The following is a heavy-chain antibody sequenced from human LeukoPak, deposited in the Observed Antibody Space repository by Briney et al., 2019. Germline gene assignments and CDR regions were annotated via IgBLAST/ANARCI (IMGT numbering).Heavy chain of an antibody. J-gene: IGHJ6*03. CDR3: ARGPWKYDILTGSRYYYYYYYMDV. V-gene: IGHV1-8*01. CDR2: MNPNSGNT. D-gene: IGHD3-9*01. CDR1: GYTFTSYD. Sequence: ASVKVSCKASGYTFTSYDINWVRQATGQGLEWMGWMNPNSGNTGYAQKFQGRVTMTRNTSISTAYMELSSLRSEDTAVYYCARGPWKYDILTGSRYYYYYYYMDVWGKGTTVTISS.